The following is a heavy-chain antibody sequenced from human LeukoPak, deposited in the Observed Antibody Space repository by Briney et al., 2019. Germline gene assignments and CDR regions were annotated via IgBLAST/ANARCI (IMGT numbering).Heavy chain of an antibody. D-gene: IGHD6-19*01. CDR3: AKDNRRHYTSGPNPDSLH. V-gene: IGHV3-9*01. J-gene: IGHJ4*02. CDR1: GFTFNDYA. CDR2: ISWNSGSI. Sequence: GGSLRLSCAASGFTFNDYAMHWVRQAPGKGLEWVSGISWNSGSIDYADSVKGRFTISRDSAKNSLYLQMNSLRVEDTAFYYCAKDNRRHYTSGPNPDSLHWGQGALVTVSS.